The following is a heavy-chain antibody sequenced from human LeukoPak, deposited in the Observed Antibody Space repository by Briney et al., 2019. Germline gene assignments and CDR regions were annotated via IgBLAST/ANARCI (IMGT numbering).Heavy chain of an antibody. CDR1: GGSISSGSYY. Sequence: SETLSLTCTVSGGSISSGSYYWSWIRQPAGKGLEWIGRIYTSGSTNYNPSLKSRVTISVDTSKNQFSLKLSSVTAADTAVYYCARHRGYSSSWYVDYWGQGTLVTVSS. CDR2: IYTSGST. D-gene: IGHD6-13*01. V-gene: IGHV4-61*02. CDR3: ARHRGYSSSWYVDY. J-gene: IGHJ4*02.